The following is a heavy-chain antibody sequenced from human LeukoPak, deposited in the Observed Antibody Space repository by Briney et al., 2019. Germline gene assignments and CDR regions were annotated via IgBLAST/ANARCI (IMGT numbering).Heavy chain of an antibody. J-gene: IGHJ4*02. CDR1: GFTVSSNY. V-gene: IGHV3-66*01. Sequence: PGGSLRLSCAASGFTVSSNYMSWVRQAPGKGLEWVSVIYSGGSTYYADSVKGRFTISRDNSKNTLYLQMNSLRAEDTAVYYCAREDSNYGFDYWGQGTLVTVSS. CDR3: AREDSNYGFDY. CDR2: IYSGGST. D-gene: IGHD4-11*01.